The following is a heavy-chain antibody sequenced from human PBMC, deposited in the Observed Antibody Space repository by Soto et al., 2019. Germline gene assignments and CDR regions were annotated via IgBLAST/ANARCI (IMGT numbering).Heavy chain of an antibody. D-gene: IGHD2-8*01. CDR2: IYYSGST. V-gene: IGHV4-31*03. Sequence: SETLSLTCTVSGGSISSGGYYWIWIRQHPGKGLEWIGYIYYSGSTYYNPSLKSRVTISVDTSKNQFSLKLSSVTAADTAVYYCASILGYCTNGVCPDDAFDIWGQGTMVTVSS. CDR3: ASILGYCTNGVCPDDAFDI. J-gene: IGHJ3*02. CDR1: GGSISSGGYY.